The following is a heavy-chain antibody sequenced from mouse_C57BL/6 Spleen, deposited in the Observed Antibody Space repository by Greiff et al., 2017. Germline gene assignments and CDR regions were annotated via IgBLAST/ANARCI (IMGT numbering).Heavy chain of an antibody. V-gene: IGHV10-1*01. CDR2: IRSKSNNYAT. Sequence: EVMLVESGGGLVQPKGSLKLSCAASGFSFNTYAMNWVRQAPGKGLEWVARIRSKSNNYATYYADSVKDRVTISRDDSESMLYLQMNKLKTEDTAMYYCVRHVYEAMDYWGQGTSVTVSS. CDR3: VRHVYEAMDY. J-gene: IGHJ4*01. CDR1: GFSFNTYA.